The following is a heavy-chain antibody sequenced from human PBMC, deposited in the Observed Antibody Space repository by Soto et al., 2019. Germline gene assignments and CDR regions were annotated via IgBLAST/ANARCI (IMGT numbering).Heavy chain of an antibody. CDR2: INSDGTDS. Sequence: GGSLRLSCAAAGFDFEDFAMHWVRQAPGKGLEWVSLINSDGTDSYYMDSVRGRFTISRDNGKNSLYLQMDRLRPEATAFYFCAKALYYYDSSPLDHWGQGTLVTVSS. CDR3: AKALYYYDSSPLDH. CDR1: GFDFEDFA. V-gene: IGHV3-43D*04. J-gene: IGHJ4*02. D-gene: IGHD3-22*01.